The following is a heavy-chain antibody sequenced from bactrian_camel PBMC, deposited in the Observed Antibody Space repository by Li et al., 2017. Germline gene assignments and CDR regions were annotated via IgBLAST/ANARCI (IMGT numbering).Heavy chain of an antibody. J-gene: IGHJ4*01. CDR1: GFTSSSYY. V-gene: IGHV3-2*01. CDR2: SDAGNS. Sequence: HVQLVESGGGSVQAGGSLSLSCAASGFTSSSYYMMWVRLTPGKGLEWVSSDAGNSYYADSVKGRFTISRDAAKTTLYLQMNDLKFEDAAMYYCATGIYCAHELSPDEYDVWGQGTQVTVS. D-gene: IGHD3*01. CDR3: ATGIYCAHELSPDEYDV.